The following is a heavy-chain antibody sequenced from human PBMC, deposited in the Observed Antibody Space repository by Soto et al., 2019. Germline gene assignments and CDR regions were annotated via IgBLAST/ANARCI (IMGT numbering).Heavy chain of an antibody. V-gene: IGHV3-23*01. CDR2: ISDNGDRT. CDR3: AKGSPPDYGHVYDDH. CDR1: GFTFSTYD. J-gene: IGHJ4*02. D-gene: IGHD4-17*01. Sequence: EVPLLESGGGLVLPGGSLRLSCAASGFTFSTYDMRWVHQAPGKGLEWVSAISDNGDRTHYADSVKGRFTISRDYSKNTVYLQMNSLGADDTAVYYCAKGSPPDYGHVYDDHWGQGTLVTVSS.